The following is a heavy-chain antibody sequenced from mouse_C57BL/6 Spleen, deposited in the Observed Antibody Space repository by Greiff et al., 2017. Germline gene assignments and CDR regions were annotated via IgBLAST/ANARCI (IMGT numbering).Heavy chain of an antibody. CDR1: GYTFTDYY. CDR2: INPNNGGT. D-gene: IGHD2-5*01. J-gene: IGHJ4*01. Sequence: EVQLQQSGPELVKPGASVKISCKASGYTFTDYYMNWVKQSHGKSLEWIGDINPNNGGTSYNQKFKGKATLTVDKSSSTAYMELRSLTSEDSAVYYCARLRSNYGGYAMDYWGQGTSVTVSS. V-gene: IGHV1-26*01. CDR3: ARLRSNYGGYAMDY.